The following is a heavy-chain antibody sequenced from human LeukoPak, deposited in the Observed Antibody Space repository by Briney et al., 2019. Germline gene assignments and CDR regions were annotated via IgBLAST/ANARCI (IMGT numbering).Heavy chain of an antibody. CDR3: ARQEYSTPGENAFDI. CDR1: GGSISSSSYY. J-gene: IGHJ3*02. Sequence: NPSETLSLTCTVSGGSISSSSYYWGWIRQPPGKGLEWIGSIYYSGSTYYNPSLKSRVTISVDTSKNQFSLKLSSVTAADTAVYYCARQEYSTPGENAFDIWGQGTMVTVSS. CDR2: IYYSGST. D-gene: IGHD6-6*01. V-gene: IGHV4-39*01.